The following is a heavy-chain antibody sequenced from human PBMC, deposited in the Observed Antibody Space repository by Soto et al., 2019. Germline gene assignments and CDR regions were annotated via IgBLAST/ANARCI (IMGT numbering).Heavy chain of an antibody. Sequence: SETLSLTCTVSGGSISSYYWIWFRQPPGKGLEWIGYIYYSGSTNYNPSLKSRATISVDTSKNQFSLKLSSVTAADTAVYYCARESSGGDGDWFDPWGQGTLVTVS. CDR2: IYYSGST. CDR3: ARESSGGDGDWFDP. V-gene: IGHV4-59*01. J-gene: IGHJ5*02. D-gene: IGHD6-19*01. CDR1: GGSISSYY.